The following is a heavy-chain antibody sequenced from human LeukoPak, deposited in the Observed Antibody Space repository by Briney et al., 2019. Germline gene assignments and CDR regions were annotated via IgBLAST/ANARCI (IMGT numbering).Heavy chain of an antibody. J-gene: IGHJ4*02. CDR1: GYAFIGYY. D-gene: IGHD2-2*01. Sequence: ASVKVSCKASGYAFIGYYVHWVRQAPGQGLEWMGWINPQSGGTMYAQKFQGRVTMTRDTSINTAYMDLSRLTSGDRAVYYCARGSCSRTTCHDFDYWGQGTLDTVSS. CDR3: ARGSCSRTTCHDFDY. CDR2: INPQSGGT. V-gene: IGHV1-2*02.